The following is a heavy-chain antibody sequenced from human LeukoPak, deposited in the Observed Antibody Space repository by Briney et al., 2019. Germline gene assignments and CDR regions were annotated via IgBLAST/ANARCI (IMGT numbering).Heavy chain of an antibody. CDR3: ANLGNWNDVRDY. Sequence: GGSLRLSCAASGFTFISYAMIGFRRPPGRGRGGFSAISAGGGTILYADSVKGRFTISRDNSKNTLYLQMNSLRAEDTAVYYCANLGNWNDVRDYWGQGTLVTVSS. V-gene: IGHV3-23*01. CDR1: GFTFISYA. CDR2: ISAGGGTI. D-gene: IGHD1-20*01. J-gene: IGHJ4*02.